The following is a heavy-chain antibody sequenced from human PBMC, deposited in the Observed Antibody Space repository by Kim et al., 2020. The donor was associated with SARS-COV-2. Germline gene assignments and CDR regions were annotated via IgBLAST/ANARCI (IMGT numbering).Heavy chain of an antibody. CDR2: SST. J-gene: IGHJ4*02. Sequence: SSTSYADSVKGRFTISRDNAKNTLYLQMNSLRAEDTAVYYCARSRSSGDYWGQGTLVTVSS. CDR3: ARSRSSGDY. D-gene: IGHD1-26*01. V-gene: IGHV3-74*01.